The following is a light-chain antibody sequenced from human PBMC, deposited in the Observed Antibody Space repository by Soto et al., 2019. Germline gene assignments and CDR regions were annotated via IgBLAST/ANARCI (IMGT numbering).Light chain of an antibody. V-gene: IGLV1-40*01. J-gene: IGLJ1*01. CDR2: GNG. CDR3: QSYDSSLSGSV. Sequence: QAVVTQPPSVSGAPGQSVTISCTGSSSNIGAPYDVHWYQQLPGTGPKLLIYGNGNRPSGVPDRFSCSKSGSSASLAISGVQAEDEGDYYCQSYDSSLSGSVFGAGTKLTVL. CDR1: SSNIGAPYD.